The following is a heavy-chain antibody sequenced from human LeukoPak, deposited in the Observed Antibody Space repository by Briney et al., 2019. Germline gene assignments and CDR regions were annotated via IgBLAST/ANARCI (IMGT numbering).Heavy chain of an antibody. Sequence: ASVMVSCKDSGYTFTHYAMHWVRQAPGQSLEWMGWINTGNGNTKYSQKFQGRVTLTRDTSANTAYMEVTSLRSEDTAVYYCATRSASSYGGVFDFWGQGSLVIVSS. D-gene: IGHD3-16*01. J-gene: IGHJ4*02. CDR1: GYTFTHYA. CDR2: INTGNGNT. V-gene: IGHV1-3*04. CDR3: ATRSASSYGGVFDF.